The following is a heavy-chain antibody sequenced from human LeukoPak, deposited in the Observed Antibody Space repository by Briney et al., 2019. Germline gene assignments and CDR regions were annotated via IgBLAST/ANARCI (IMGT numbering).Heavy chain of an antibody. V-gene: IGHV5-51*01. CDR3: ARQDDLETVEIAY. CDR2: IYPGDSDT. CDR1: GYSFTSYW. D-gene: IGHD1-14*01. Sequence: GESLKIPCKGSGYSFTSYWIDWVRQMPGKGLEWMGIIYPGDSDTRYSPSFQGQVTISADKSISTAYLQWSSLKASDTAMYYCARQDDLETVEIAYWGQGTLVTVSS. J-gene: IGHJ4*02.